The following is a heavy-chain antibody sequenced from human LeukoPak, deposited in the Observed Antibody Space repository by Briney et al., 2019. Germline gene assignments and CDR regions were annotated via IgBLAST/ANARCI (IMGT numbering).Heavy chain of an antibody. CDR2: IIPLFGTT. J-gene: IGHJ6*02. CDR3: AMVNSGTYNGYYYSYGIDV. Sequence: SVKVSCKASGGTFNNYVINWVRQAPGHGLEWTGGIIPLFGTTNYAQKFQGRVSITADESTSTAYMELSSLRPEDTAVYYCAMVNSGTYNGYYYSYGIDVWGQGTTVAVSS. V-gene: IGHV1-69*13. CDR1: GGTFNNYV. D-gene: IGHD1-26*01.